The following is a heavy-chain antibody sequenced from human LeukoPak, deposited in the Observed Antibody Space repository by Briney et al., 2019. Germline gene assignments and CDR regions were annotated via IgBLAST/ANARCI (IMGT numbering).Heavy chain of an antibody. Sequence: SETLSLTCAVSGGSISSGGYSWSWLRQPPGKGLEWIGYIYHSGSTYYNPSLKSRVTISVDRSKNQFSLKLSSVTAADTAVYYCARRSYDSSGYYALDYWGQGTLVTVSS. V-gene: IGHV4-30-2*01. CDR2: IYHSGST. J-gene: IGHJ4*02. D-gene: IGHD3-22*01. CDR1: GGSISSGGYS. CDR3: ARRSYDSSGYYALDY.